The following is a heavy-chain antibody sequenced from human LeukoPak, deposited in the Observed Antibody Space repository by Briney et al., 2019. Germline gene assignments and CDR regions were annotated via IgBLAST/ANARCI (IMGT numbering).Heavy chain of an antibody. D-gene: IGHD3-16*01. V-gene: IGHV3-48*03. CDR1: GFAFSSYQ. J-gene: IGHJ4*02. Sequence: GGSLRLSCAASGFAFSSYQMNWVRQAPGKGLAWVSFISSSGTTIYYADSVKGRFTISRDNAKNSLYLQMNSLRAEDTAVCYCARDLGGGTGFDYWGQGTLVTVSS. CDR2: ISSSGTTI. CDR3: ARDLGGGTGFDY.